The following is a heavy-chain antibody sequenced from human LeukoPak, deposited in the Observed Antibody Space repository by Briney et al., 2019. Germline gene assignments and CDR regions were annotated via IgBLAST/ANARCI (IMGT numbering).Heavy chain of an antibody. CDR3: ARGDDYGDYTGYY. CDR1: GYTFTGYY. V-gene: IGHV1-2*02. D-gene: IGHD4-17*01. CDR2: INPNSGGT. J-gene: IGHJ4*02. Sequence: ASVKVSCKTSGYTFTGYYIHWVRQAPGQGLEWMGWINPNSGGTNYAQKFQGRVTMTRDTSISTAYMELSRLRSDDTAVYYCARGDDYGDYTGYYWGQGILVTVSS.